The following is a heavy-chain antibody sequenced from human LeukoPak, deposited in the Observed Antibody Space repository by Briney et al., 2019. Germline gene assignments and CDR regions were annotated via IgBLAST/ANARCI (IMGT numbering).Heavy chain of an antibody. CDR2: INHSGHT. Sequence: SETLSLTCAVYGGSFRGYYWSWIPQPPGKGREWIGEINHSGHTNNNPSRKSRVTISVDTSKNQFSLKLSSVTATDTAVYYCAGASLVLWFGDLFEYYFDYWGQGTLVTVSS. J-gene: IGHJ4*02. D-gene: IGHD3-10*01. V-gene: IGHV4-34*01. CDR3: AGASLVLWFGDLFEYYFDY. CDR1: GGSFRGYY.